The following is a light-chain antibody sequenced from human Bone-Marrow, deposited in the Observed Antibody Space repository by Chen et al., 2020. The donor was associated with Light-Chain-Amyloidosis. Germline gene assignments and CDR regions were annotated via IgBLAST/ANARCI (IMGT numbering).Light chain of an antibody. Sequence: QSALTQPASVSGSPGQSFTISCTGTSSDVGSYNLVSWYQQHPGKAPKLMIYDDNKRPSGVSNRFSGSKSGNTASLTISGLQADDEADYYCCSYAGSSTWVFGGGTKLTVL. V-gene: IGLV2-23*01. CDR1: SSDVGSYNL. CDR3: CSYAGSSTWV. J-gene: IGLJ3*02. CDR2: DDN.